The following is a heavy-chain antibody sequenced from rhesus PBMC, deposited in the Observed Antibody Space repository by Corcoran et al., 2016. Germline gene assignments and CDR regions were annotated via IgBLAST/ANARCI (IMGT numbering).Heavy chain of an antibody. D-gene: IGHD2-39*02. V-gene: IGHV4-173*01. CDR3: ARSGWTSWDNRFDV. CDR2: ISGSGGGT. Sequence: QLQLQESGPGLVKPSETLSLTCVVSDGYIRNIYWNWTRPPPGKGLSWVARISGSGGGTDYNPSLKSRVTISRDMSKNQFSLKVNSVTAADTAVYYCARSGWTSWDNRFDVWGAGVLVTVSS. CDR1: DGYIRNIY. J-gene: IGHJ5-1*01.